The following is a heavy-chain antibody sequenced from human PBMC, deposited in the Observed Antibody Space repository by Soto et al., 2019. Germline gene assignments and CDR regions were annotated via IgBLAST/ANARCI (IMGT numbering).Heavy chain of an antibody. J-gene: IGHJ4*02. CDR2: VSDSGGTS. V-gene: IGHV3-23*04. Sequence: EVQLVDSGGGLVQPGGSLRLYCAASGFIFSNYVMSWVRQAPGKGLEWVSSVSDSGGTSYYADSVKCRFTISRDNSKNTLYLQMNSLRAEDTAIYYCAKRPRALLTFDYWGQGTLVTVSS. CDR3: AKRPRALLTFDY. D-gene: IGHD1-26*01. CDR1: GFIFSNYV.